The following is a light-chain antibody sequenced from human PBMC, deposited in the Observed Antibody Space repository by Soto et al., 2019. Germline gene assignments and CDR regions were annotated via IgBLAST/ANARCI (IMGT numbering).Light chain of an antibody. Sequence: AIQLTQSPSSLSASVGDRVTITCRASQGISSALAWYQQKPGKAPKLLIYDASSLESGVPSRFSGSGSGTDFPLTISSLQPEDFATYYCQQFNNYPQTFGQGTRLEIK. V-gene: IGKV1D-13*01. CDR1: QGISSA. J-gene: IGKJ5*01. CDR3: QQFNNYPQT. CDR2: DAS.